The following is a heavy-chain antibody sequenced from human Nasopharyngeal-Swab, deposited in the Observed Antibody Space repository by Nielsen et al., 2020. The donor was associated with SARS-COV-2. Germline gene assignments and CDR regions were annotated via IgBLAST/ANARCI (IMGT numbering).Heavy chain of an antibody. D-gene: IGHD3-9*01. CDR1: GFIFGSYA. Sequence: GSLRLSCVASGFIFGSYAMSWVRQAPGKGLEWVSAISGSGGSTYYADSVKGRFTISRDNSKNTLYLQMNSLKTEDTAVYYCARVGICNNDWCGSYDSWGQGTLVTVSS. J-gene: IGHJ4*02. CDR2: ISGSGGST. V-gene: IGHV3-23*01. CDR3: ARVGICNNDWCGSYDS.